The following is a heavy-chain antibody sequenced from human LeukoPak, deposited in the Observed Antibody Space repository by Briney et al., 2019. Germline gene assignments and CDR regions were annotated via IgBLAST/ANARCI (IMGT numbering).Heavy chain of an antibody. J-gene: IGHJ4*02. D-gene: IGHD3-10*01. CDR1: GGTFSSYA. V-gene: IGHV1-69*04. CDR3: ARVSVLWFGELLLAADHFDY. Sequence: GASVTVSCKASGGTFSSYAISWVRQAPGQGLAWMGRIIPILGIANYAQKFQGRVTITADKSTSTAYMELRSLRSDDTAVYYCARVSVLWFGELLLAADHFDYWGQGTLVTVSS. CDR2: IIPILGIA.